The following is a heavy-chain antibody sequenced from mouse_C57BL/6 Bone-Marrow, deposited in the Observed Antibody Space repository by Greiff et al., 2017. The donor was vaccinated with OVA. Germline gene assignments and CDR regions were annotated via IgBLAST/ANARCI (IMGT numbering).Heavy chain of an antibody. V-gene: IGHV3-5*01. J-gene: IGHJ2*01. Sequence: VQLKESGPGLVKPSQTVFLTCTVTGISITTGNYRWSWIRQFPGNKLEWIGYIYYSGTITYNPSLTSRTTITRDTPKNQFFLEMNSLTAEDTATYYCAREDGSSYYFDYWGQGTTLTVSS. D-gene: IGHD1-1*01. CDR1: GISITTGNYR. CDR3: AREDGSSYYFDY. CDR2: IYYSGTI.